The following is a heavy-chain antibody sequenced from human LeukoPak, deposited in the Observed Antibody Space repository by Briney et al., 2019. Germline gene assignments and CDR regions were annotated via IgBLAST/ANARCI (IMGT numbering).Heavy chain of an antibody. D-gene: IGHD3-3*01. CDR2: ISSSSSYI. Sequence: PGGSLRLSCAASGFTFSSYSMNWVRQAPGKGLEWVSSISSSSSYIYYADSVKGRFTISRDNAKNSLYLQMNSLRAEDTAVYYCARASRMDFWSGYAFDYWGQGTLVTVSS. CDR1: GFTFSSYS. CDR3: ARASRMDFWSGYAFDY. V-gene: IGHV3-21*01. J-gene: IGHJ4*02.